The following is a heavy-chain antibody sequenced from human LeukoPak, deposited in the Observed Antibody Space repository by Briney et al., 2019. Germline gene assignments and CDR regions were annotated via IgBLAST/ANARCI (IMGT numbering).Heavy chain of an antibody. CDR1: GGSISSGSYY. CDR3: ARHYYGSGSYSAFDI. V-gene: IGHV4-39*01. D-gene: IGHD3-10*01. CDR2: IYYSRTT. J-gene: IGHJ3*02. Sequence: PSETLSLTCSVSGGSISSGSYYWGWIRQPPGKRLEWIGTIYYSRTTYYNPSLKSRVTISVDTSKNQFSLKLSSVTAADTAMYYCARHYYGSGSYSAFDIWGQGTMVTVSS.